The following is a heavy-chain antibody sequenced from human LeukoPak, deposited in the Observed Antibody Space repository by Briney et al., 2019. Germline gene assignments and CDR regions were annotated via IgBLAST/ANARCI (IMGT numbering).Heavy chain of an antibody. V-gene: IGHV1-2*02. CDR2: INPNSGGT. CDR1: GYTFTGYY. J-gene: IGHJ5*02. D-gene: IGHD6-19*01. Sequence: ASVKVSCKASGYTFTGYYMHWVRQAPGQGLEWMGWINPNSGGTNYAQKFQGRVTMTRDTSISTAYMELSRLRSDDTAVYYCARDGGHSSGWYSFDPWGQGTLVTVSS. CDR3: ARDGGHSSGWYSFDP.